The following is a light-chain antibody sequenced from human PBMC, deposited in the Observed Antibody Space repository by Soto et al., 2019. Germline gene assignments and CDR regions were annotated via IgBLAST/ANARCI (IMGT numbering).Light chain of an antibody. J-gene: IGKJ4*01. Sequence: AIQLTQSPSSLSASVGDRVTITCRASQGISSALAWYQHKPGKAPKLLIYDASSLKSGVPSRFSGSGSGTHCTLTISSLQPEDIATYYCQPFNNYPLTFGGGTNVEIK. CDR1: QGISSA. CDR2: DAS. V-gene: IGKV1D-13*01. CDR3: QPFNNYPLT.